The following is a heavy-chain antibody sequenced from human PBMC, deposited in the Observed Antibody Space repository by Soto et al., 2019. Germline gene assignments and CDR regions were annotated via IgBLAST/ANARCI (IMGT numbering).Heavy chain of an antibody. J-gene: IGHJ4*02. Sequence: GSLRLSCAASEFTFSSYTMHWVRQAPGKGLEWVAVISYDGSNKYYADSVKGRFTISRDNSKNTLYLQMNSLRAEDTAVYYCARANNGSGSHGYFGSGGQGTLVTVS. CDR3: ARANNGSGSHGYFGS. CDR2: ISYDGSNK. CDR1: EFTFSSYT. D-gene: IGHD3-10*01. V-gene: IGHV3-30-3*01.